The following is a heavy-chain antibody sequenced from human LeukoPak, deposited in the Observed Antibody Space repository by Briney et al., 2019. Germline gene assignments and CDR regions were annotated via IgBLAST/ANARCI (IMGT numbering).Heavy chain of an antibody. CDR3: ARDSGYDDPDYFDY. CDR2: IYHSGST. Sequence: PSGTLSLTCAVSGGSISSSNWWSWVRQPPGKGLEWIGEIYHSGSTNYNPPLKSRVTISVDKSKNQFSLKLSSVTAADTAVYYCARDSGYDDPDYFDYWGQGTLVTVSS. D-gene: IGHD5-12*01. V-gene: IGHV4-4*02. CDR1: GGSISSSNW. J-gene: IGHJ4*02.